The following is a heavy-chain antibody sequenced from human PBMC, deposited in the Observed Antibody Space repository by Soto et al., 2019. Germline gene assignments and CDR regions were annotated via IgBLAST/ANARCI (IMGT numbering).Heavy chain of an antibody. V-gene: IGHV4-34*01. CDR1: GGSFSGYY. CDR3: ARGKRIAARNNWFDP. J-gene: IGHJ5*02. Sequence: QVQLQQWGAGLLKPSETLSLTCAVYGGSFSGYYWSWISQPPGKGLEWIGEINHSGSTNYNPSLKSRVTTSVDTSKNQFSLKLSSVTAADTAVYYCARGKRIAARNNWFDPWGQGTLVTVSS. D-gene: IGHD6-6*01. CDR2: INHSGST.